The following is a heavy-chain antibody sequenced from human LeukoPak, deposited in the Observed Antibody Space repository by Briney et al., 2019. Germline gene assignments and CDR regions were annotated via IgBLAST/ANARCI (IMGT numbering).Heavy chain of an antibody. D-gene: IGHD6-6*01. CDR2: IRSSGGST. CDR1: GFTFSSYE. CDR3: AKEQVDYTSSSPPFDY. V-gene: IGHV3-23*01. Sequence: GGSLRLSCAASGFTFSSYEMNWVRQAPGKGLEWVSGIRSSGGSTYYADSVKGRFTISRDNSKNTLYLQVNSLRAEDTAIYYCAKEQVDYTSSSPPFDYWGQGTPVTVSS. J-gene: IGHJ4*02.